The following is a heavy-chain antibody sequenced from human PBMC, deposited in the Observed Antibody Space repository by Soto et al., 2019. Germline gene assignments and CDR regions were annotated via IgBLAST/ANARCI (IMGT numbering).Heavy chain of an antibody. CDR1: GFTFSSYA. CDR3: AKDMGRGYRRTHYGMDV. V-gene: IGHV3-23*01. CDR2: ISCSGDST. D-gene: IGHD3-10*01. Sequence: GGSLRLSCAASGFTFSSYAMNWVRQAPGKGLEWVSVISCSGDSTYYADSVKGRFIISRDNSKNTLYLQMNSLRAEDTALYYCAKDMGRGYRRTHYGMDVWGQGTTVTVSS. J-gene: IGHJ6*02.